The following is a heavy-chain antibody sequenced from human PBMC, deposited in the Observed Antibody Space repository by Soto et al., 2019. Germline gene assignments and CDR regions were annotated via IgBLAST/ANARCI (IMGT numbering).Heavy chain of an antibody. CDR2: INPNGCRT. Sequence: ASVKVSCIAPADTITSYYIHRVRQAPGHGLAGMGIINPNGCRTMFAQRLQGRITMTTETSTSTVYMELRSLRSQEKAVSYCARSSGGVFGIIIEGCNGLAPWGQGSLVTVSS. D-gene: IGHD3-16*02. CDR1: ADTITSYY. J-gene: IGHJ5*02. V-gene: IGHV1-46*01. CDR3: ARSSGGVFGIIIEGCNGLAP.